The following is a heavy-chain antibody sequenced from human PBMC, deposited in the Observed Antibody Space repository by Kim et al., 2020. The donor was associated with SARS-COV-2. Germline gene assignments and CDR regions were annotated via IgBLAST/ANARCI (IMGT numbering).Heavy chain of an antibody. J-gene: IGHJ4*02. Sequence: GGSLRLSCTASGFTFSDAGFHWVRQAPGRGLEWVAVLWHDGNHEYYADSVKGRFTLSRDNFKNTLYLQMNNLRAEDTAVYYCARGAGYNYGFLDYWGQGTLVTVSA. CDR2: LWHDGNHE. CDR1: GFTFSDAG. V-gene: IGHV3-33*01. D-gene: IGHD5-18*01. CDR3: ARGAGYNYGFLDY.